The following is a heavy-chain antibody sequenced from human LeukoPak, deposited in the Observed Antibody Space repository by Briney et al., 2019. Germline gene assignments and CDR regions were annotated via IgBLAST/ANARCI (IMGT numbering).Heavy chain of an antibody. Sequence: RGSLRLSCAASGFTFSSYWMHWVRQAPGKGLVWVSRINTDGSSTRNADSVKGRFTISRDNAKNTLYLQMNSLRAEDTAVYYCARAGYSSGLDYWGQGTLVTVSS. CDR2: INTDGSST. CDR3: ARAGYSSGLDY. J-gene: IGHJ4*02. D-gene: IGHD6-19*01. V-gene: IGHV3-74*01. CDR1: GFTFSSYW.